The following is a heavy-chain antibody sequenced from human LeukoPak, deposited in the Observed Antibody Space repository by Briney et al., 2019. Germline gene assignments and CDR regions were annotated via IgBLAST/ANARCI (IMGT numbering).Heavy chain of an antibody. J-gene: IGHJ4*02. D-gene: IGHD5-18*01. V-gene: IGHV4-39*01. CDR1: GGSISSGSYY. CDR2: IYYSGST. CDR3: ARPWGYSYGYYY. Sequence: PSETLSLTCTVSGGSISSGSYYWGWIRQPPGKGLEWIGSIYYSGSTYYNPSLKSRVTISVDTSKNQFSLKLSSVTAADTAVYYCARPWGYSYGYYYWGQGTLVTVSS.